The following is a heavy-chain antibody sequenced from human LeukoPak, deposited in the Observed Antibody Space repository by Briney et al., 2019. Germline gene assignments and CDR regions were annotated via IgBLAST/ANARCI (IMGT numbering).Heavy chain of an antibody. CDR2: ISNDGSNK. D-gene: IGHD6-13*01. J-gene: IGHJ6*03. CDR1: GFTFSSYG. Sequence: GGTLRLSCAASGFTFSSYGMHCVRQAPGKGLEWVAVISNDGSNKYYADSVKGRFTISRDNSKNTLYLQMHSLRAEDTAVYYCAKEGSSSWYELRYYYYMDVWGKGTTVTVSS. V-gene: IGHV3-30*18. CDR3: AKEGSSSWYELRYYYYMDV.